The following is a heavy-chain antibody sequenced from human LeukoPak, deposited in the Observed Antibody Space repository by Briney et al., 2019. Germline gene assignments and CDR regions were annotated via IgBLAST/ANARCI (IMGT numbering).Heavy chain of an antibody. J-gene: IGHJ4*02. D-gene: IGHD6-6*01. CDR3: ARGPNSNWSGLDF. Sequence: GGSLRLSCTASGFSFSGHWIHWARQLPGKGLVWVSRISPTGSTTSYADSVKGRFTVSRDNAKNTLYLQVNNLRAEDTAVYYCARGPNSNWSGLDFWGQGTLLTVSS. CDR2: ISPTGSTT. CDR1: GFSFSGHW. V-gene: IGHV3-74*01.